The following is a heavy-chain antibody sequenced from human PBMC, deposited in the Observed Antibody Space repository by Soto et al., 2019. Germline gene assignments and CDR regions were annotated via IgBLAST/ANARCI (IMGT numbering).Heavy chain of an antibody. CDR3: AREIVVARGASYFDY. D-gene: IGHD2-2*01. Sequence: EVQLVESGGTLVQPGGSLRLSCVGSGFTFSSNWMTWFRQAPGKGLEWVGNIRQDGSEKNYVDSVKGRFTISRDNAKNSLYLQMNSLRAEDTAVYYCAREIVVARGASYFDYWGPGTLVTVSS. CDR1: GFTFSSNW. V-gene: IGHV3-7*04. CDR2: IRQDGSEK. J-gene: IGHJ4*02.